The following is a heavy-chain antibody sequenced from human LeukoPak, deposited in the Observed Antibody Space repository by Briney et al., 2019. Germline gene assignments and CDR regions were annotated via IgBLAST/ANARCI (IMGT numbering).Heavy chain of an antibody. D-gene: IGHD1-26*01. V-gene: IGHV1-24*01. Sequence: ASVKVSCKASGYTFTSYGISWVRQAPGQGLEWMGGFDPEDGDAIYAQSFQGRVTMTEDTSTDTPYMELRSLRSEDTAVYYCTTRHSGSWFGAFDIWGQGTMVTVSS. CDR1: GYTFTSYG. J-gene: IGHJ3*02. CDR2: FDPEDGDA. CDR3: TTRHSGSWFGAFDI.